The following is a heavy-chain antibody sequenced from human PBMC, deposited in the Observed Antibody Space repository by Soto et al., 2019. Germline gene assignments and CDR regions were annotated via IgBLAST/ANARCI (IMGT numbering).Heavy chain of an antibody. J-gene: IGHJ3*02. Sequence: EGQLLESGGRLVEPGGSLRLSCAASGFNFNVAWMNWVRQAPGKGVEWLGRIRSKGGGETTEYVAFVKGRFTISRDDSKNTLYLQMNSLKSEDTAVYYCTKVLALPPNDAFDIWGQGTMVTVSS. CDR1: GFNFNVAW. D-gene: IGHD3-3*02. V-gene: IGHV3-15*01. CDR3: TKVLALPPNDAFDI. CDR2: IRSKGGGETT.